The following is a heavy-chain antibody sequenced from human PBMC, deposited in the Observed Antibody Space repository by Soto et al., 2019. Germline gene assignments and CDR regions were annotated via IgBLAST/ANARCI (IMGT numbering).Heavy chain of an antibody. D-gene: IGHD1-20*01. V-gene: IGHV1-3*05. CDR1: GYTFTSYA. Sequence: QVQLVQSGAEEKKPGASVKVSCKASGYTFTSYAMHWVRQAPGQRLEWMGWINAGNGNTKYSQKFQGRVTITRDTSAITAYMELSRLRSEDTAVYYCARGITLPTPLDYWGQGTLVTVSS. J-gene: IGHJ4*02. CDR3: ARGITLPTPLDY. CDR2: INAGNGNT.